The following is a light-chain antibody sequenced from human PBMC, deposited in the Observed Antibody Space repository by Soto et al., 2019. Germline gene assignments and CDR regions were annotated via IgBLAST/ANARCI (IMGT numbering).Light chain of an antibody. CDR2: GAS. CDR3: QQYGTSPMYS. CDR1: QSVSSSY. V-gene: IGKV3-20*01. J-gene: IGKJ2*01. Sequence: EIVLTQSPGTLSLSPGERVTLSCRASQSVSSSYLAWYQQKPGQAPRLVIHGASTRASGIPDRFSGSGSGTDFTLTISRLEPEDFAVYYCQQYGTSPMYSFGQGTKLEIK.